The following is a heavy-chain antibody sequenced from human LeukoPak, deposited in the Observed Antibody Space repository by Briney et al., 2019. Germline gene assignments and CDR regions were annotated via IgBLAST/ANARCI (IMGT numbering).Heavy chain of an antibody. CDR2: IYYNGST. CDR1: GGSISSSSYY. Sequence: PSEPLSLTCTVSGGSISSSSYYWGWIRQPPGKGLEWIGSIYYNGSTHYNPSLKTRVTISVDTSKNQFSLKLSSVTAADTAVYYCARGGKYCSSTSCYSHPFDPWGQGTLVTVSS. J-gene: IGHJ5*02. V-gene: IGHV4-39*01. CDR3: ARGGKYCSSTSCYSHPFDP. D-gene: IGHD2-2*02.